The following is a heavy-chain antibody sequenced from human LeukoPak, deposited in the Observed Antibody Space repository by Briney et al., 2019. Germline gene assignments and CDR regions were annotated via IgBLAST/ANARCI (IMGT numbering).Heavy chain of an antibody. Sequence: RPGGSLRLSCAASGFTVSSNYMSWVRQAPGKGLEWIGSIYHSGSTYYNPSLKSRVTISVDTSKNQFSLKLSSVTAADTAVYYCARAGDCSSTSCYSWFDPWGQGTLVTVSS. V-gene: IGHV4-38-2*01. D-gene: IGHD2-2*01. J-gene: IGHJ5*02. CDR3: ARAGDCSSTSCYSWFDP. CDR2: IYHSGST. CDR1: GFTVSSNY.